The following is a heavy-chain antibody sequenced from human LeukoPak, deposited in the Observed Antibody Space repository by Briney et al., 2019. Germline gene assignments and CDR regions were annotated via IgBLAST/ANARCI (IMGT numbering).Heavy chain of an antibody. V-gene: IGHV1-18*01. Sequence: ASVTVSCTASGYTFTSYGISWVRQAPGQGLEWMGWISAYNGNTKYVQKLQGRVTMTTDTSTSTAYMELRSLRSDDTAVYYCARAERLGTYFDCWGQGTLVTVSS. CDR1: GYTFTSYG. CDR2: ISAYNGNT. J-gene: IGHJ4*02. CDR3: ARAERLGTYFDC. D-gene: IGHD7-27*01.